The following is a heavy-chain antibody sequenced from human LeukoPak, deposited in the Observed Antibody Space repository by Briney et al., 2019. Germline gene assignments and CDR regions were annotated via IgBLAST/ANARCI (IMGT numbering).Heavy chain of an antibody. CDR1: GFTFSSYA. D-gene: IGHD2-2*01. V-gene: IGHV3-30*04. J-gene: IGHJ1*01. CDR3: ARASLGYCSSTSCYAGYFQH. CDR2: ISYDGSNK. Sequence: GRSLRLSCAASGFTFSSYAMHWVRQAPGKGLEWVAVISYDGSNKYYADSVKGRFTISRDNSKNTLYLQMNSLRAEDTAVYYCARASLGYCSSTSCYAGYFQHWARAPWSPSPQ.